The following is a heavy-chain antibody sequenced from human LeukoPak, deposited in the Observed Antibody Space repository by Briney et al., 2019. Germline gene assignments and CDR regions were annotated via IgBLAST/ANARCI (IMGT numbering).Heavy chain of an antibody. J-gene: IGHJ4*02. CDR2: INHSGST. CDR3: ARLDDVSGWYGFGY. D-gene: IGHD6-19*01. V-gene: IGHV4-34*01. Sequence: TSETLSLTCAVYGGSFSGYYWSWIRQPPGKGLEWIGEINHSGSTNYNPSLKRRVTISVETSKNKFSLKRNSVTAADTAVYYCARLDDVSGWYGFGYWGQGTLVTVSS. CDR1: GGSFSGYY.